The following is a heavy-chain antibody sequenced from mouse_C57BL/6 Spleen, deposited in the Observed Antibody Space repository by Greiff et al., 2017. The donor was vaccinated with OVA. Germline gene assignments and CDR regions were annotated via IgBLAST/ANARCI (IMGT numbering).Heavy chain of an antibody. D-gene: IGHD1-1*01. CDR3: ARERVSTTVVATDD. J-gene: IGHJ2*01. CDR2: INPNNGGT. Sequence: EVKLQQSGPELVKPGASVKISCKASGYTFTDYYMNWVKQSHGKSLEWIGDINPNNGGTSYNQKFKGKATLTVDKSSSTAYMELRSLTSEDSAVYDCARERVSTTVVATDDWGQGTTLTVSS. V-gene: IGHV1-26*01. CDR1: GYTFTDYY.